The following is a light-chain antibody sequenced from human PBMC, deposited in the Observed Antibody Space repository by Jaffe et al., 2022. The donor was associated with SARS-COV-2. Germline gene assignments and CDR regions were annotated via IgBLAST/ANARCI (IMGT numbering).Light chain of an antibody. CDR1: QSLSSN. Sequence: EIVMTQSPATLSVSPGERATLSCRASQSLSSNLAWYQQKPGQAPRLLMYGASTRATGIPARFSGSGSGTEFTLTISSLQSEDFALYYCQQYNNWPLTFGGGTKVEIK. CDR2: GAS. J-gene: IGKJ4*01. V-gene: IGKV3-15*01. CDR3: QQYNNWPLT.